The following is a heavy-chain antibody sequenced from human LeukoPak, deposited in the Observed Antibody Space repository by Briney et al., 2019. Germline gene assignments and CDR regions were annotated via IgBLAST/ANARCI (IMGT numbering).Heavy chain of an antibody. V-gene: IGHV3-21*01. CDR3: ARVFCSSTSCYKGNFDY. Sequence: GGSLRLSCAASGFTFSSYSMNWVRQAPGKGLGWVSSISSSSSYIYYADSVKGRFTISRDNAKNSLYLQMNSLRAEDTAVYYCARVFCSSTSCYKGNFDYWGQGTLVTVSS. CDR1: GFTFSSYS. D-gene: IGHD2-2*02. J-gene: IGHJ4*02. CDR2: ISSSSSYI.